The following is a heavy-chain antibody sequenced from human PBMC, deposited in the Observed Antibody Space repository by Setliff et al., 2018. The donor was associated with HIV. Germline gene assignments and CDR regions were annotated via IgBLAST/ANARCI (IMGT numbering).Heavy chain of an antibody. CDR2: ITSSSDTI. D-gene: IGHD2-2*01. CDR3: ARTSFPRYCSITSCFEKGWFDP. CDR1: GFTFSSYS. J-gene: IGHJ5*02. V-gene: IGHV3-48*01. Sequence: LRLSCAASGFTFSSYSMSWVRQAPGKGLEWVSYITSSSDTIYYADSVKGRFTISRDNARNSLYLQMNSLRAEDTAVYYCARTSFPRYCSITSCFEKGWFDPWGQGTLVTVSS.